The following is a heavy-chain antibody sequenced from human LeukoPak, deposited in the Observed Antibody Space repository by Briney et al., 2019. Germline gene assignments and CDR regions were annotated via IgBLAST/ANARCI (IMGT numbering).Heavy chain of an antibody. CDR2: IYYSGST. D-gene: IGHD5-12*01. J-gene: IGHJ2*01. V-gene: IGHV4-39*07. Sequence: SETLSLTCTVSGGSISSSSYYWGWIRQPPGKGLEWIGSIYYSGSTYYNPSLKSRVTISVDTSKNQFSLKLSSVTAADTAVYYCATVDIVATGLYWYFNLWGRGTLVTVSS. CDR3: ATVDIVATGLYWYFNL. CDR1: GGSISSSSYY.